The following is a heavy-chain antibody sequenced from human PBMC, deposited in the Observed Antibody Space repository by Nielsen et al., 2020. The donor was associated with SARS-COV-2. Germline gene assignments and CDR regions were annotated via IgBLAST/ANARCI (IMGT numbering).Heavy chain of an antibody. CDR3: ARDFGYCRGGTCNYYGMDV. CDR1: GFTFSIYW. CDR2: IKSDGSGT. J-gene: IGHJ6*02. Sequence: GESPKISCAASGFTFSIYWIHWVRQAPGKGLAWVSRIKSDGSGTIYADSVEGRFTISRDNAKNTLYLQMNSLRAEDTAVYYCARDFGYCRGGTCNYYGMDVWGQGTTVTVSS. D-gene: IGHD2-15*01. V-gene: IGHV3-74*01.